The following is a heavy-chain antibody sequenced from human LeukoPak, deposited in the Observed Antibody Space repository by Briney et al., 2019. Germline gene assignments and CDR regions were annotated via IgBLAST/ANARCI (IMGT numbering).Heavy chain of an antibody. Sequence: GGSLRLSCAVSGFTFSSYAMSWVRQAPGKGLERVSGISGSGGYTYYADSVKGRFTFSRDNPKNTLYLEMSSLRAEDTAVYYCARMVRGLYIDYWGQGTLVTVSS. CDR2: ISGSGGYT. V-gene: IGHV3-23*01. J-gene: IGHJ4*02. CDR3: ARMVRGLYIDY. D-gene: IGHD3-10*01. CDR1: GFTFSSYA.